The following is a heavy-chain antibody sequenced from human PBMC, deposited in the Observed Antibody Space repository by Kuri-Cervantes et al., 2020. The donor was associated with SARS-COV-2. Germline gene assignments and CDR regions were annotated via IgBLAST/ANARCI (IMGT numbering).Heavy chain of an antibody. V-gene: IGHV3-23*01. CDR2: ISGRGDKT. CDR3: AKQPGFVSRYFDL. Sequence: GGSLRLSCAASGIPTNTYDMTWVRQAAGKGLEWVSTISGRGDKTYYADSVKGRFTVSRDNAKNTPYLQMNSLRAEDTAVYYCAKQPGFVSRYFDLWGRGTLVTVSS. J-gene: IGHJ2*01. CDR1: GIPTNTYD.